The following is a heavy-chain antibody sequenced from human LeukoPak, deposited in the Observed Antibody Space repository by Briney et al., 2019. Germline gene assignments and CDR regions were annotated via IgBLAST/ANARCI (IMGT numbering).Heavy chain of an antibody. D-gene: IGHD3-10*01. V-gene: IGHV4-59*12. CDR1: GGSMSSYY. J-gene: IGHJ4*02. Sequence: SETLSLTCSVSGGSMSSYYWSWIRQPPGKGLEWVGYIYYSGSTNYNPSLKSRVTISVDTSKNQFSLKLSPVTAADTAVYYCARDNRPMVRGVKSHFDYWGQGTLVTVSS. CDR2: IYYSGST. CDR3: ARDNRPMVRGVKSHFDY.